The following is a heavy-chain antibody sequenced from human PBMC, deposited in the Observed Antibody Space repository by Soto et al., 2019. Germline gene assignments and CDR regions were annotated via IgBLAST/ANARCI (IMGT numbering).Heavy chain of an antibody. Sequence: EMQLLEAGGGLVQPGGSLRLSCAASGFTFSSFAMSWVRQAPGKGLDWVSAISGSGGSTYSADSVKGRFTISRDNSKNTLYLQMSILRAEDTAVYYCARGFSAGKGSPSDFWGQGSLVTVSS. CDR2: ISGSGGST. CDR1: GFTFSSFA. CDR3: ARGFSAGKGSPSDF. V-gene: IGHV3-23*01. D-gene: IGHD6-13*01. J-gene: IGHJ4*02.